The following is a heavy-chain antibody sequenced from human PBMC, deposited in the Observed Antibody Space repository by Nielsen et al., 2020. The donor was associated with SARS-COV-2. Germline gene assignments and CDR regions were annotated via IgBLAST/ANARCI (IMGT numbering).Heavy chain of an antibody. J-gene: IGHJ3*01. Sequence: SETLSLTCAVYGGTISSGILSWSWIRQPPGKGLEWIGYVYYSGNTYYNPSLESRVTISVDRSKSQFSLRLTSVTAADTAVYFCATGNKIFDDAFDVWGQGALVTVSA. CDR3: ATGNKIFDDAFDV. CDR2: VYYSGNT. V-gene: IGHV4-30-2*01. CDR1: GGTISSGILS. D-gene: IGHD1/OR15-1a*01.